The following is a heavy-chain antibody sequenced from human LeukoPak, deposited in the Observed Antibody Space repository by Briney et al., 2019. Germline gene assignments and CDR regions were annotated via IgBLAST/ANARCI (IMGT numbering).Heavy chain of an antibody. CDR2: INQDGSEK. Sequence: GGSLRLSCAASGFPFSSHWLSWFRQSPGKGLEWVAHINQDGSEKYYVDSVKGRFTISRDNARNSQYLQMNSLRAEDTAVYYCASGGGWVFDNWGQGTLVTVSS. V-gene: IGHV3-7*01. J-gene: IGHJ4*02. CDR1: GFPFSSHW. CDR3: ASGGGWVFDN. D-gene: IGHD6-19*01.